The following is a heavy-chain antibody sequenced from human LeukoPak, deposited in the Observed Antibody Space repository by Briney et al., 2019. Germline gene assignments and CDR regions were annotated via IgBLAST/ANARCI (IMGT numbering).Heavy chain of an antibody. CDR1: GFSLSTSGVG. V-gene: IGHV2-5*01. CDR3: AHRTGGGRTAARLGSYFDY. Sequence: ESGPTLVKPTQTLTLTCTFSGFSLSTSGVGVGWIRQPPGKALEWLALIYWNDDKRYSPSLKSRLTITKDTSKNQVVLTMTNMDPVDTATYYCAHRTGGGRTAARLGSYFDYWGQGTLVTVSS. CDR2: IYWNDDK. J-gene: IGHJ4*02. D-gene: IGHD6-6*01.